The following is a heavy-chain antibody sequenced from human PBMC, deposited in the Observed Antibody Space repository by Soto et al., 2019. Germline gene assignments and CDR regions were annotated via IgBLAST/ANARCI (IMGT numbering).Heavy chain of an antibody. J-gene: IGHJ4*02. CDR2: ISFAGNHK. CDR1: GITFSRYG. CDR3: AKDRLPDYYDSSGLDH. D-gene: IGHD3-22*01. V-gene: IGHV3-30*18. Sequence: QVQLVESGGGVVQPGGSLRLSCTASGITFSRYGMHWLRQAPGKGLEWVAVISFAGNHKYFADSVKGRFTISRDNSKNTLYLQMNSLRAEDTAVYYCAKDRLPDYYDSSGLDHWGQGTLVTVSS.